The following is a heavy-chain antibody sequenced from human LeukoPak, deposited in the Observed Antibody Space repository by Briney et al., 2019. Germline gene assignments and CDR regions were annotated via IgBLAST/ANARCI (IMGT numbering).Heavy chain of an antibody. CDR3: ARAPSSSSWNYFGMDV. Sequence: GGSLRLSCAASGFTFSSHGMHWVRQAPGKGLEWVAVISNDGSSKYDADSVRGRFTIARDNSKNTLYLQMNSLRVEDTAVYYCARAPSSSSWNYFGMDVWGQGTTVTVSS. CDR2: ISNDGSSK. J-gene: IGHJ6*02. D-gene: IGHD6-13*01. V-gene: IGHV3-30*03. CDR1: GFTFSSHG.